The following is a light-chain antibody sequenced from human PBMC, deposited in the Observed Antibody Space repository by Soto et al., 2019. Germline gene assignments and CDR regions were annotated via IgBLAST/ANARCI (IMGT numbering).Light chain of an antibody. CDR3: AGWDAGQGGWV. CDR2: SDK. CDR1: SSNIGNNY. J-gene: IGLJ3*02. V-gene: IGLV1-47*02. Sequence: QSVLTQPPSASGTPGQRVTITCSGSSSNIGNNYVFWYQQFPGTAPKVIIYSDKQRPSGVPDRFSGSKSGTSASLAISGLLSEDEADYYCAGWDAGQGGWVFGGGTKLTVL.